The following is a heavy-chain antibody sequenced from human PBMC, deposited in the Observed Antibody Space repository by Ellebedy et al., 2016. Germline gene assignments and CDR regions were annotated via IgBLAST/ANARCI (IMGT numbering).Heavy chain of an antibody. CDR3: ARRRGLGPYKDWFDP. Sequence: SETLSLTXTVSGGSISNYYWTWIRQSPGKGLEWIGYMDHRGDTGSSSGDTGYNPSLKRPVTMSIDTSKNQFFLKLTSVTAADTAVYFCARRRGLGPYKDWFDPWGQGILVTVSS. D-gene: IGHD3/OR15-3a*01. CDR2: MDHRGDTGSSSGDT. V-gene: IGHV4-59*08. J-gene: IGHJ5*02. CDR1: GGSISNYY.